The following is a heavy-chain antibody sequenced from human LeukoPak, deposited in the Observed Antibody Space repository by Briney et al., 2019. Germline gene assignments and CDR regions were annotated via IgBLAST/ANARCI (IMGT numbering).Heavy chain of an antibody. CDR3: ARALVAAGTIYYYYYMDV. D-gene: IGHD6-13*01. J-gene: IGHJ6*03. V-gene: IGHV1-69*13. Sequence: ASVKVSCKASGGTFSSYSISGVRQAPGKGLEWMVGIIPIFGTANYAQKFQGRVTLTGDESSSPAYMEQGSLRSEDTALYYCARALVAAGTIYYYYYMDVWGKGTTVTVPS. CDR2: IIPIFGTA. CDR1: GGTFSSYS.